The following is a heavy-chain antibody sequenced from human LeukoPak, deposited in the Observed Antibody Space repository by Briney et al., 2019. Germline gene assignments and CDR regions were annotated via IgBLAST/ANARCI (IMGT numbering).Heavy chain of an antibody. Sequence: SQTLSLTCAISGDSVSNKNTAWNWIRQSPSRGLEWLGRTYYRSKWHNTYAASVKSRITINPDTSKNQFSLQLNSVTAADTAVYYCARGRYYGSGIVFWFDPWGQGTLVTVSS. D-gene: IGHD3-10*01. CDR2: TYYRSKWHN. J-gene: IGHJ5*02. CDR3: ARGRYYGSGIVFWFDP. V-gene: IGHV6-1*01. CDR1: GDSVSNKNTA.